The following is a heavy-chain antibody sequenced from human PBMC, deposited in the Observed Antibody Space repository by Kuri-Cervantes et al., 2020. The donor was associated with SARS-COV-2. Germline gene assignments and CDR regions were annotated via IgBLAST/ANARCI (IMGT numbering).Heavy chain of an antibody. D-gene: IGHD4-23*01. Sequence: SETLSLTCAVYGGSFSGYYWSWIRQPPGKGLEWIGEINHSGSTNYNPSLKSRVTISVDTSKNQFSLNLSSVTAADMAVHYCARATVGNWFDPWGQGTLVTVSS. V-gene: IGHV4-34*01. CDR3: ARATVGNWFDP. CDR1: GGSFSGYY. CDR2: INHSGST. J-gene: IGHJ5*02.